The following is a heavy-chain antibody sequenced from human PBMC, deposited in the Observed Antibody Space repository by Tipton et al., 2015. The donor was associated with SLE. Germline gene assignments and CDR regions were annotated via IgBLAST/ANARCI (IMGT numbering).Heavy chain of an antibody. D-gene: IGHD7-27*01. CDR2: IYRDGNT. V-gene: IGHV3-66*02. CDR3: ATNWGRARYMDV. J-gene: IGHJ6*03. CDR1: GFTFNIYA. Sequence: SLRLSCAASGFTFNIYAMHWVRQAPGKRLEWVSVIYRDGNTYYADSVKGRFTISRDNSKNTLYLQMNSLRAEDTAVYYCATNWGRARYMDVWGNGTAVTVSS.